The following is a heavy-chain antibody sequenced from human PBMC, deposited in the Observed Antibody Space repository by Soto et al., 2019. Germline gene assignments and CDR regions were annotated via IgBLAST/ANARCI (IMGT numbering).Heavy chain of an antibody. Sequence: QVQLVQSGAEVKKPGSSVKVSCKASGGTFSSYAISWVRQAPGQGLEWMGGIIPIFGTANYAQKFQGRVTITADESTSTVSMELSSLRSEDTAVYYCARGSLIAAAGTNWFDPWGQGTLVTVSS. CDR2: IIPIFGTA. J-gene: IGHJ5*02. CDR1: GGTFSSYA. D-gene: IGHD6-13*01. V-gene: IGHV1-69*01. CDR3: ARGSLIAAAGTNWFDP.